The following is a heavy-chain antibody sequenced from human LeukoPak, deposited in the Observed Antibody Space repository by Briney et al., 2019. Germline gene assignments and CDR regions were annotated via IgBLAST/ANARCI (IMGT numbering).Heavy chain of an antibody. D-gene: IGHD6-13*01. CDR1: GFTFSNYW. V-gene: IGHV3-74*01. CDR2: IKSDGSST. Sequence: GGSLRLSCAASGFTFSNYWMHWVRQAPGKGPVWVSRIKSDGSSTRFADSVQGRFTISRDNGKNTLYLQMNSLRAEDTAVYYWARGGETSNWYPGYFDYWGQGALVTVSS. CDR3: ARGGETSNWYPGYFDY. J-gene: IGHJ4*02.